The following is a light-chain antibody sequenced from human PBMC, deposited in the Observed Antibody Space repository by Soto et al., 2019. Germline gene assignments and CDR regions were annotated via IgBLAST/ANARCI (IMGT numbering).Light chain of an antibody. J-gene: IGKJ1*01. CDR1: QGINSW. CDR2: AAS. Sequence: DIQMTQSPSSVSASVGDRVTMTCRASQGINSWLAWYQQKPGKAPKLLIYAASNLQSGVPSRFSGSGSGTDFTLTISSLQPEDFATYYCQQYNSYSPRTFGQGTKVDIK. CDR3: QQYNSYSPRT. V-gene: IGKV1-12*01.